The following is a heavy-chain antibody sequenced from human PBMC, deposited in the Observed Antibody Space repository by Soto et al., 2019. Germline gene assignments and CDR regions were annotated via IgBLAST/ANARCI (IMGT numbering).Heavy chain of an antibody. V-gene: IGHV4-38-2*01. Sequence: PSDTLSLTCAVSGYSINNGYYWGWIRQPPGTGMEWIGSIYHSGSTYYNPSLKSRVTISLDTSKNHFSLKLSSVTAADTAVYYCAKGTGQSGCDCYFDYWGQGARVTVSS. J-gene: IGHJ4*02. CDR3: AKGTGQSGCDCYFDY. CDR1: GYSINNGYY. CDR2: IYHSGST. D-gene: IGHD2-21*02.